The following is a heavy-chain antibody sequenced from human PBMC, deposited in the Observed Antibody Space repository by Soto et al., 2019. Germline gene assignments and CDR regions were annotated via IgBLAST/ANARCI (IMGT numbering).Heavy chain of an antibody. D-gene: IGHD6-19*01. CDR1: GGSFSGYY. J-gene: IGHJ6*02. V-gene: IGHV4-34*01. CDR2: INHSGST. CDR3: ARGLQWLVPYYYYGMDV. Sequence: PSETLSLICAVYGGSFSGYYWSWIRQPPGKGLEWIGEINHSGSTNYNPSLKSRVTISVDTSKNQFSLKLSSVTAADTAVYYCARGLQWLVPYYYYGMDVWGQGTTVTVSS.